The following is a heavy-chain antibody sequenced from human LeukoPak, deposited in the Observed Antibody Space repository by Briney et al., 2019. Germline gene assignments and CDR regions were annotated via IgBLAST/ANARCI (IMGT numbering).Heavy chain of an antibody. D-gene: IGHD1-1*01. CDR2: ISSSGSTI. J-gene: IGHJ4*02. CDR1: GFTFSSYE. V-gene: IGHV3-48*03. Sequence: PGGSLRLSCAASGFTFSSYEMTWVRQAPGKGLEWVSYISSSGSTIYYADSVKGRFTISRDNAKNSLYLQMNSLRVEDTAVYYCVRDDGATKPCWGQGTLVTVSS. CDR3: VRDDGATKPC.